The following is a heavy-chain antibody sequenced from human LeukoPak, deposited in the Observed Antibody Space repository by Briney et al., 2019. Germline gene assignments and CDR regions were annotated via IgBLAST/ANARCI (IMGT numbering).Heavy chain of an antibody. V-gene: IGHV4-59*01. J-gene: IGHJ5*02. CDR1: GASISNNY. CDR2: IYYSGST. CDR3: ARDAGYCSGGSCSNWFDP. Sequence: SETLSLTCTISGASISNNYWSWIRQPPGKGLEWIGYIYYSGSTNYNPSLKSRVTISVDTSKNQFSLKLSSVTAADTAVYYCARDAGYCSGGSCSNWFDPWGQGTLVTVSS. D-gene: IGHD2-15*01.